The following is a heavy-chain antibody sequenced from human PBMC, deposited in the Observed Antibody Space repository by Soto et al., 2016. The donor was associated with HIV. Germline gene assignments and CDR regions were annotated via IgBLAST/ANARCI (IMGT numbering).Heavy chain of an antibody. CDR1: GFIFSDCA. CDR2: VRTKAANTAT. V-gene: IGHV3-73*01. Sequence: EVQLVESGGGLVQPGGSLKLSCAVSGFIFSDCAIHWVRQASGKGLEWVGVVRTKAANTATEYAASVKGRFTISRDDSENTVYLQMNNLKTEDTAMYYCTRDSGTYNWLDPWGQGTLVTVSS. CDR3: TRDSGTYNWLDP. J-gene: IGHJ5*02. D-gene: IGHD1-26*01.